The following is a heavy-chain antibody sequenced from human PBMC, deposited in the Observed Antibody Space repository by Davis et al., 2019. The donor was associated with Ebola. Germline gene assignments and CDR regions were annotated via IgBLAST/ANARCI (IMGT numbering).Heavy chain of an antibody. D-gene: IGHD7-27*01. CDR1: GYTFTSYG. Sequence: AASVKVSCKASGYTFTSYGISWVRQAPGQGLEWMGWISAYNGNTNYARKLQGRVTMTTDTSTSTAYMELRSLRSDDTAVYYCARGVRMDLTNWGLGYYYYGMDVWGQGTTVTVSS. CDR2: ISAYNGNT. V-gene: IGHV1-18*04. CDR3: ARGVRMDLTNWGLGYYYYGMDV. J-gene: IGHJ6*02.